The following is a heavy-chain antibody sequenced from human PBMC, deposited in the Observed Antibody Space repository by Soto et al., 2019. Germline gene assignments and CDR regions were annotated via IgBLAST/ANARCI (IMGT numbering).Heavy chain of an antibody. V-gene: IGHV3-23*01. Sequence: GGSLRLSCAASGFTFSSYAMSWVRQAPGKGLEWVSAISGSGGSTYYADSVKGRFTISRDNSKNTLYLQMNSLRAEDTAVYYCAKEIPGIAAGRNWFDPWGQGTLVTVSS. CDR3: AKEIPGIAAGRNWFDP. CDR1: GFTFSSYA. D-gene: IGHD6-13*01. CDR2: ISGSGGST. J-gene: IGHJ5*02.